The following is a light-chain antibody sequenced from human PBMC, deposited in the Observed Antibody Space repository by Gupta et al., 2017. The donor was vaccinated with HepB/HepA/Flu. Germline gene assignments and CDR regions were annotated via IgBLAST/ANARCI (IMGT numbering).Light chain of an antibody. CDR3: SSDAGSNTYV. CDR2: VVS. J-gene: IGLJ1*01. Sequence: QSALTQPPSASGSPGQSVTISCTGSSSDVGGFDYVSWYQQHPGKAPKLIIYVVSKRPSGVPDRFSGSKSDNTASLTVAGLQAEDEADYYCSSDAGSNTYVFGTGTKLTVL. V-gene: IGLV2-8*01. CDR1: SSDVGGFDY.